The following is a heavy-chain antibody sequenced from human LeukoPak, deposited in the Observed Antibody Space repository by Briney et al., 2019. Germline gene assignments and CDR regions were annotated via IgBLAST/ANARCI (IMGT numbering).Heavy chain of an antibody. CDR1: GFTFSSYS. CDR3: ARTLVGATRPYYFDY. Sequence: PGGSLRLSCAASGFTFSSYSMNWVRQAPGKGLEWVSYISSSSSTIYYADSVKGRFTISRDNAKNSLYLQMNSLRAEDTAVYYCARTLVGATRPYYFDYWGKGTTVTISS. CDR2: ISSSSSTI. V-gene: IGHV3-48*01. D-gene: IGHD1-26*01. J-gene: IGHJ4*03.